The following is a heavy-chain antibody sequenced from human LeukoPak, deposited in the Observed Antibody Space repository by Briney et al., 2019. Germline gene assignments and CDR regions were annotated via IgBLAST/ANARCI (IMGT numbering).Heavy chain of an antibody. CDR1: GITLSNYG. J-gene: IGHJ4*02. CDR2: ISDRGSRT. CDR3: AKRGVVIRVILVGFHKEAYYFDS. V-gene: IGHV3-23*01. Sequence: GGSLRLSCAVSGITLSNYGMSWVRQAPGKGLEWVAGISDRGSRTNYADSVKGRFTISTDHPKNTLYLQMNSLRAEDTAVYFCAKRGVVIRVILVGFHKEAYYFDSWGQGSLVTVSS. D-gene: IGHD3-22*01.